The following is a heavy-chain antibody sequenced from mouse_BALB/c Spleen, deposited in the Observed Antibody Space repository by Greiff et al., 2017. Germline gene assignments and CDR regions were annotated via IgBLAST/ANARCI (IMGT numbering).Heavy chain of an antibody. D-gene: IGHD2-4*01. CDR1: GYSITSGYY. CDR3: ARSYYDYDGDWFAY. CDR2: ISYDGSN. Sequence: EVKLMESGPGLVKPSQSLSLTCSVTGYSITSGYYWNWIRQFPGNKLEWMGYISYDGSNNYNPSLKNRISITRDTSKNQFFLKLNSVTTEDTATYYCARSYYDYDGDWFAYWGQGTLVTVSA. V-gene: IGHV3-6*02. J-gene: IGHJ3*01.